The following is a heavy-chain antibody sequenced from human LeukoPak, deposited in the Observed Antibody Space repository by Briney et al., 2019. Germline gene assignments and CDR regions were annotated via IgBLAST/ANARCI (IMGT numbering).Heavy chain of an antibody. Sequence: GGSLRLSCAASGFTVSSNYMSWVRQAPGKGLEWVSVIYSGGSTYYADSAKGRFTISRDNSKNTLYLQMNSLRAEDTAVYYCARTLGYCSGGSCRHNSWFDPWGQGTLVTVSS. CDR3: ARTLGYCSGGSCRHNSWFDP. D-gene: IGHD2-15*01. CDR1: GFTVSSNY. J-gene: IGHJ5*02. CDR2: IYSGGST. V-gene: IGHV3-53*01.